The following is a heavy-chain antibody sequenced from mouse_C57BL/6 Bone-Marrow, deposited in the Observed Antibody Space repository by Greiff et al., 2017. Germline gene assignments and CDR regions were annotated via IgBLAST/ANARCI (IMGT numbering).Heavy chain of an antibody. Sequence: VQLMQSGAELVQPGASVKLSCKASGYTFTEYSIHWVQQRSGQGLEWIGWFYPGSGSITSNEKFTDKATLTADTSSSTVYMELSRLTSEASADYFCARQGYSTLDYWGQGTTLTVSS. CDR3: ARQGYSTLDY. J-gene: IGHJ2*01. V-gene: IGHV1-62-2*01. CDR2: FYPGSGSI. D-gene: IGHD2-5*01. CDR1: GYTFTEYS.